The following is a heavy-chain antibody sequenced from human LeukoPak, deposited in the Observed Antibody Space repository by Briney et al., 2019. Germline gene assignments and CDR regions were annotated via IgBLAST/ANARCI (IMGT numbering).Heavy chain of an antibody. CDR1: GFTFSSSA. V-gene: IGHV3-23*01. D-gene: IGHD3-10*01. CDR3: ARAPSPKRSYFPI. Sequence: GGSLRLSCAASGFTFSSSAMSWVRQAPGKGLEWVSSISGSGSGGSTYYADSVKGRFTISRDNAKNSLYLQMNSLRAEDTAVYYCARAPSPKRSYFPIWGQGTLVTVSS. J-gene: IGHJ4*02. CDR2: ISGSGSGGST.